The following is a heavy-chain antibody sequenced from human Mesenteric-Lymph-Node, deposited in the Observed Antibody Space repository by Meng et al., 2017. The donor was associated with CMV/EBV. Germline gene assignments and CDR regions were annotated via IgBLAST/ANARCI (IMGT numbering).Heavy chain of an antibody. D-gene: IGHD6-19*01. CDR1: GESIRGFYY. V-gene: IGHV4-39*01. Sequence: QRRRRASGPGQGKPSVTLSLTSTVSGESIRGFYYWGWIRQPPGRGLEWIGSVHYTGSTYYSPSLKSRVTVSVDTSKNQFSLRLTSVTAADTAVYYCARPFPSWQSPRLDPFGAWGQGTLVTVSS. J-gene: IGHJ5*02. CDR3: ARPFPSWQSPRLDPFGA. CDR2: VHYTGST.